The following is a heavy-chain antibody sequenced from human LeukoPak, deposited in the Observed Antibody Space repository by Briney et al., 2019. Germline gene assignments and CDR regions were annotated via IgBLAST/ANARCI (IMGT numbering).Heavy chain of an antibody. D-gene: IGHD6-13*01. J-gene: IGHJ5*02. CDR1: GGSFSGYY. V-gene: IGHV4-34*01. CDR2: INHSGST. Sequence: SETLSLTCAVYGGSFSGYYWSWVRQPPGRGREWIGEINHSGSTNYNPSLKSRVTISVDTSKNQFSLKLSTVTAADTAVYYCARLGSSCFHLEPKFDPWGQGTLVTVSS. CDR3: ARLGSSCFHLEPKFDP.